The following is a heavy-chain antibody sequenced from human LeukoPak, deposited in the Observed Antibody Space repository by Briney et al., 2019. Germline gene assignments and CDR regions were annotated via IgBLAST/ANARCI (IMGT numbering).Heavy chain of an antibody. CDR1: GGSISSSSYY. J-gene: IGHJ4*02. D-gene: IGHD6-13*01. V-gene: IGHV4-39*01. CDR2: IYYSGST. Sequence: SETLSLTCTVSGGSISSSSYYWGWIRQPPGKGLEWIGSIYYSGSTYYNPSLKSRVTISVDTSKNQFFLKLSSVTAADTAVYYCARGSKAAPFDYWGQGTLVTVSS. CDR3: ARGSKAAPFDY.